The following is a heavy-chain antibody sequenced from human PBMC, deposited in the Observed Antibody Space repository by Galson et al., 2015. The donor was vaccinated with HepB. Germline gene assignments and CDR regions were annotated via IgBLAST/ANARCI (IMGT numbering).Heavy chain of an antibody. CDR1: GDSVSSNSAA. CDR3: TRDGPKGVDY. CDR2: TYYRSKWYN. Sequence: CAISGDSVSSNSAAWNWIRQSPSRGLEWLGRTYYRSKWYNDYGVSVKSRITINPDTSKNLFSLQLNSVTPEDTAVYYCTRDGPKGVDYWGQGTLVTVSS. V-gene: IGHV6-1*01. J-gene: IGHJ4*02.